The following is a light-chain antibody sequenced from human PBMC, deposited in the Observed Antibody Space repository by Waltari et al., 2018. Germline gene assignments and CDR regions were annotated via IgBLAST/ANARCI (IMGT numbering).Light chain of an antibody. J-gene: IGLJ2*01. CDR2: GQD. CDR1: SLSRYS. Sequence: SSELTQDPTVSVALGQTVRITCQGDSLSRYSAIWYQQRPGQAPVLVFYGQDNRPSGIPDRFSGSTSGDTATLTITGTQAEDEADYYCLSRDISSTRFFGGGTRLTV. V-gene: IGLV3-19*01. CDR3: LSRDISSTRF.